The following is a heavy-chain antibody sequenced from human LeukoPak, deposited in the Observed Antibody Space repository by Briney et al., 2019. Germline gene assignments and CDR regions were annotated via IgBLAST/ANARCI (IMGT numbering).Heavy chain of an antibody. CDR3: ARSADYGGNSYWYFAL. CDR1: GFTFDDYA. D-gene: IGHD4-23*01. Sequence: GGSLRLSCAASGFTFDDYAMHWVREAPGKGLEWVSLISWDGGSTYYADSVKGRFTISRDNSKNSLYLQMNSLRAEDTALYYCARSADYGGNSYWYFALWGRGTLVTLSS. CDR2: ISWDGGST. V-gene: IGHV3-43D*03. J-gene: IGHJ2*01.